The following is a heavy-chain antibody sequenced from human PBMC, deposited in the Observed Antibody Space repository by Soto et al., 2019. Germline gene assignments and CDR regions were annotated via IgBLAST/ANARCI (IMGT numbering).Heavy chain of an antibody. J-gene: IGHJ5*02. D-gene: IGHD6-6*01. Sequence: GGSLRLSCAASGFTFSSYAMSWVRQAPGKGLEWVSAISGSGGSTYYADSVKGRFTISRDNSKNTLYLQMNSLRAEDTAVYYCARGYFEYSSSSPWFDPWGQGTLVTVSS. V-gene: IGHV3-23*01. CDR2: ISGSGGST. CDR3: ARGYFEYSSSSPWFDP. CDR1: GFTFSSYA.